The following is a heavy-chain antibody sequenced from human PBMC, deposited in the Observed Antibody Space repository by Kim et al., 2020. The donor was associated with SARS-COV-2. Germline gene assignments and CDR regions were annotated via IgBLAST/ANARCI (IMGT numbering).Heavy chain of an antibody. CDR3: ARDNCSGGSCDYYYYGMDV. V-gene: IGHV3-21*01. J-gene: IGHJ6*02. CDR2: ISSSSSYI. CDR1: GFTFSSYS. D-gene: IGHD2-15*01. Sequence: GGSLRLSCAASGFTFSSYSMNWVRQAPGKGLEWVSSISSSSSYIYYADSVKGRFTISRDNAKNSLYLQMNSLRAEDTAVYYCARDNCSGGSCDYYYYGMDVWGQGTTVTVSS.